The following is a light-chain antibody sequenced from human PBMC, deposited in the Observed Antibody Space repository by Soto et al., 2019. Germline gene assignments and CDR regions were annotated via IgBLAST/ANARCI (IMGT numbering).Light chain of an antibody. CDR2: AAS. CDR1: QTISRN. Sequence: DIQMTQSPVSLSASVGDRVTITCRASQTISRNLNWYQQKPGKAPKLQIFAASSLQSGVPLRFSGSGSGTDFTLTISSLQPEDFATYYCQQSYDTPLTFGGGTKVEIK. J-gene: IGKJ4*01. V-gene: IGKV1-39*01. CDR3: QQSYDTPLT.